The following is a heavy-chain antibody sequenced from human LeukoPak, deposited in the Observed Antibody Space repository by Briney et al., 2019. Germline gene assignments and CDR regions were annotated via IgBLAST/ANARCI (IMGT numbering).Heavy chain of an antibody. CDR1: GFTFDDYT. J-gene: IGHJ6*02. V-gene: IGHV3-74*01. D-gene: IGHD2/OR15-2a*01. CDR2: IESDGSRT. CDR3: ARDTYYYNSNAFYHYYYGMDV. Sequence: PGGSLRLSCAASGFTFDDYTMHWVRQAPGKGLEWVSRIESDGSRTRYADTVKGRFTISRDNAKNTLYLQMNSLSAEDTAVYYCARDTYYYNSNAFYHYYYGMDVWGQGTTVTVSS.